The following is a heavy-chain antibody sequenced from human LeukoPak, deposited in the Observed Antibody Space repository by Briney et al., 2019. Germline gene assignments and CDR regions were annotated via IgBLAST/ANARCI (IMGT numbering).Heavy chain of an antibody. CDR1: GFTFRVYA. J-gene: IGHJ4*02. V-gene: IGHV3-23*01. Sequence: GGSLRLSCTASGFTFRVYAMVWVRQAPGKGLEWVSAISGSGGITHYADSVRGRFTISRDNSKNTLFLQMNSLRPEDTAVYYCARGPDYDILADYFDYWGRGTLVTVSS. CDR3: ARGPDYDILADYFDY. D-gene: IGHD3-9*01. CDR2: ISGSGGIT.